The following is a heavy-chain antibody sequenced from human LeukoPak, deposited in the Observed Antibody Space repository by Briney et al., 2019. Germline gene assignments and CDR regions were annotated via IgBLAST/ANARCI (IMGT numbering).Heavy chain of an antibody. V-gene: IGHV1-18*01. Sequence: ASVKVSCKASGYTFTSYAMHWVRQAPGQRLEWMGWISAYNGNTNYAQKLQGRVTMTTDTSTSTAYMELRSLRSDDTAVYYCARFGFIAAYDYWGQGTLVTVSS. CDR2: ISAYNGNT. D-gene: IGHD6-25*01. J-gene: IGHJ4*02. CDR3: ARFGFIAAYDY. CDR1: GYTFTSYA.